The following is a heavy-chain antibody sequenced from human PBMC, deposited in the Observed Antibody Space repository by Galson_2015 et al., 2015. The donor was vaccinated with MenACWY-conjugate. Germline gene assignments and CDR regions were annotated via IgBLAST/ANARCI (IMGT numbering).Heavy chain of an antibody. CDR3: ARAGSENCRTTNCLSLGAKFSYYYYMDV. Sequence: SLRLSCAASGFTVNTNYMTWVRQAPGRGLEWVSIIYSGGSTYYPDSVRGRFTISRDNSKNTLYLQMESLRADDTAVYYCARAGSENCRTTNCLSLGAKFSYYYYMDVWGKGTTVTVSS. CDR1: GFTVNTNY. CDR2: IYSGGST. V-gene: IGHV3-53*01. J-gene: IGHJ6*03. D-gene: IGHD2-2*01.